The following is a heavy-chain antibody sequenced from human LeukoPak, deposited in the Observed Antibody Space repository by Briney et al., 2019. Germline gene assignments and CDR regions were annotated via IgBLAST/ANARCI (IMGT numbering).Heavy chain of an antibody. D-gene: IGHD4-23*01. CDR1: GFTVSSNY. CDR2: IYNNGNT. Sequence: GGSLRLSCAASGFTVSSNYMSWVRQAPGKGLEWVSVIYNNGNTYYADSVKGRFTISRDNSKNTLYLQMNSLRAEDTAVYYCAREVTGGNPFDYWGQGTWSPSPQ. V-gene: IGHV3-53*01. CDR3: AREVTGGNPFDY. J-gene: IGHJ4*02.